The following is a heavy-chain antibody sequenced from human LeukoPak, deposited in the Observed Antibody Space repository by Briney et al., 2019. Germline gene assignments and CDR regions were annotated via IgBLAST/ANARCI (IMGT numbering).Heavy chain of an antibody. D-gene: IGHD3-22*01. V-gene: IGHV4-59*01. CDR3: ASSSDYYDSSGYYSPGGAFDI. Sequence: KPSETLSLTCTVSGDSIDSYYWSWIRQPPGKGLEWIGYIYYSGSTNYNPSLKSRVTISVDTSKNQFSLKLSSVTAADTAVYYCASSSDYYDSSGYYSPGGAFDIWGQGTMVTVSS. J-gene: IGHJ3*02. CDR2: IYYSGST. CDR1: GDSIDSYY.